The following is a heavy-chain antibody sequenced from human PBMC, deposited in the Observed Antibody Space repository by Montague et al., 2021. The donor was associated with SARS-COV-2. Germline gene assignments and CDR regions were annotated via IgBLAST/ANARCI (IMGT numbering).Heavy chain of an antibody. CDR1: GGSISSSSYY. D-gene: IGHD3-9*01. Sequence: SETLSLTCTVSGGSISSSSYYWGWIRQPPGKGLEWIGSIYYSGSTYYNPSLKIRVTISVDTSKNQFSLKLSSVTAADTSVYYCARAFTDWLRYYGMDVWGQGTTVTVSS. J-gene: IGHJ6*02. CDR3: ARAFTDWLRYYGMDV. V-gene: IGHV4-39*01. CDR2: IYYSGST.